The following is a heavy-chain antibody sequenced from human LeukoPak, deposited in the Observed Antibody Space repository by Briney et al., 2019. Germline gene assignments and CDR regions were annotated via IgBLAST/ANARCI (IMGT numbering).Heavy chain of an antibody. CDR2: IYYTGNT. CDR3: ARDSGTTGEVKFDP. J-gene: IGHJ5*02. V-gene: IGHV4-30-4*07. Sequence: NPSETLSLTCAVSGGSISSGGYSWSWIRQPPGKAMEFIAYIYYTGNTYFNPSLKSRFTISVDTSKNQFSLKLSSVTAADTAVYYCARDSGTTGEVKFDPWGQGTLVTVSS. CDR1: GGSISSGGYS. D-gene: IGHD3-10*01.